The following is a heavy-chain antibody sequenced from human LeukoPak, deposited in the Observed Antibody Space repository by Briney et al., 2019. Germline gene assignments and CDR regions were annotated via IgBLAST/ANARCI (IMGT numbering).Heavy chain of an antibody. CDR2: IYYSGST. J-gene: IGHJ4*02. Sequence: PSETLSLTCTVSGGSISSGGYYWSWIRQHPGKGLEWIGYIYYSGSTYYNPSLKSRVTISVDTSKNQFSLKLSSVTAADTAEYYCARGSDSTPWFDYWGQGTLVTVSS. CDR3: ARGSDSTPWFDY. CDR1: GGSISSGGYY. V-gene: IGHV4-31*03. D-gene: IGHD2-2*01.